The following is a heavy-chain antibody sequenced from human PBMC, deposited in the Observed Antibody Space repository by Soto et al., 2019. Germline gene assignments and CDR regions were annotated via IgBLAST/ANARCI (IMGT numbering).Heavy chain of an antibody. V-gene: IGHV1-3*01. CDR2: INAGNGNT. D-gene: IGHD6-6*01. CDR1: GYTFTSYA. J-gene: IGHJ6*02. CDR3: ARERSSSTHHYCYYGMDV. Sequence: ASVKVSCKASGYTFTSYAMHWVRQAPGQRLEWMGWINAGNGNTKYSQKFQGRGTITRDTSASTAYMELSSLRSEDTAVYYCARERSSSTHHYCYYGMDVWGQGTTVTVSS.